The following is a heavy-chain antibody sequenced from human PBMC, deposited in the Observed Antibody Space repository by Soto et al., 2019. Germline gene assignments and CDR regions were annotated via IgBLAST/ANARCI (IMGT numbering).Heavy chain of an antibody. Sequence: EVYLLESGGGFVQPGESLRLSCAASTFPFSSYVMHWFRQAPGKGLEWVSAITGDGTTTYYADSVKGRFTISRDNSKNTLYLKIHSLIANYKAMYYCAKPYGFYFYDMDVWGNGTAVTVSS. CDR2: ITGDGTTT. CDR1: TFPFSSYV. D-gene: IGHD3-16*01. J-gene: IGHJ6*03. V-gene: IGHV3-23*01. CDR3: AKPYGFYFYDMDV.